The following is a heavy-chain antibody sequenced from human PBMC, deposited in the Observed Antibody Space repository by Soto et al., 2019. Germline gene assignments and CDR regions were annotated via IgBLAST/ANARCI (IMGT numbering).Heavy chain of an antibody. CDR3: AKDRGPYCSGGICYPPSWFDP. CDR1: VFTVGNYA. J-gene: IGHJ5*02. V-gene: IGHV3-23*01. Sequence: PGGSLRLSCVGSVFTVGNYAMSWVRQAPGKGLEWVSSITGIDGRTYYADSVKGRFTISRDNPKNTLYLQMNNLRAEDTAMFYCAKDRGPYCSGGICYPPSWFDPWGQGTQVTVSS. CDR2: ITGIDGRT. D-gene: IGHD2-15*01.